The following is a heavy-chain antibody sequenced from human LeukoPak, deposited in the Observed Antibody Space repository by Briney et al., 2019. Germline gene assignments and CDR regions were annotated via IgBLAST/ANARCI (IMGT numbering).Heavy chain of an antibody. CDR3: AKDKYNFWSGSNYYYMDV. CDR2: IGGGAGST. D-gene: IGHD3-3*01. CDR1: AITFSTYA. Sequence: GSLRLSCAASAITFSTYAMSWVRQAPGKGLECVSVIGGGAGSTYYADSVKGPFTISRDNSKNTLYLQMNSLRAEDTAVYYCAKDKYNFWSGSNYYYMDVWGKGTTVTVSS. V-gene: IGHV3-23*01. J-gene: IGHJ6*03.